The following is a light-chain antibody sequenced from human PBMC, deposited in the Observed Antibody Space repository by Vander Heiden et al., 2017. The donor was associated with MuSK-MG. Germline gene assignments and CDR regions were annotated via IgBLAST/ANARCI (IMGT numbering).Light chain of an antibody. CDR3: QQCDSRPPI. CDR2: GAS. Sequence: EVVLTQSPRTLSSSPGETATLSCRASQHVGDCLAWYKQKPGQAPRLLISGASKRAPDIPGRFSGYGSGTDFTLTIRNLESEDFALYFCQQCDSRPPIFGGGTNVDSK. V-gene: IGKV3-11*01. J-gene: IGKJ4*01. CDR1: QHVGDC.